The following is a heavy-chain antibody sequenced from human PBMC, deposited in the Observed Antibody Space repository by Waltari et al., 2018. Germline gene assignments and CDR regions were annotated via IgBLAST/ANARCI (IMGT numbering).Heavy chain of an antibody. Sequence: QVQLVESGGGVVQPGRSLRLSCAASGFTFSNYAMHWVRQAPGNGREGVAITPYERSNKYYADSVKGRFPMSRDNSKTTLYLERNSLGAEDTAVYYCARDYVGVTGTTFRVFDVWGQGTLVTVSS. D-gene: IGHD1-20*01. V-gene: IGHV3-30-3*01. CDR1: GFTFSNYA. CDR2: TPYERSNK. J-gene: IGHJ3*01. CDR3: ARDYVGVTGTTFRVFDV.